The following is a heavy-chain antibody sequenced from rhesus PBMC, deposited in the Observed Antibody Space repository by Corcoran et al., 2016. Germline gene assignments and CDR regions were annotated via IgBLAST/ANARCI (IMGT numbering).Heavy chain of an antibody. CDR2: IYCSSTSP. D-gene: IGHD5-24*01. CDR1: GGSISDSYR. J-gene: IGHJ4*01. Sequence: QVQLQESGPGVVKPSETLSLTCAVSGGSISDSYRWSWIRQPPGKGLEWIGYIYCSSTSPNSNPSLKSRVTISKDTSKNQFSLKLSSVTAADTAVYYCARESSGYSLYYFDYWGQGVLVTVSS. CDR3: ARESSGYSLYYFDY. V-gene: IGHV4S10*01.